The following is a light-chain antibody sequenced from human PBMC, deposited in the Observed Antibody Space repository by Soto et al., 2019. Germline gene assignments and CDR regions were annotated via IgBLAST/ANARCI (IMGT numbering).Light chain of an antibody. CDR3: QQRSDWPAT. CDR2: DAS. CDR1: RSVTGY. Sequence: EIVLTQSPATLSLSPGERATLSCRASRSVTGYLAWYQQKPGQAPMLLIYDASSTATGIPPRFSGSGSGTDFTLTITSLEPEDFAVYYCQQRSDWPATFGGGTKVEI. J-gene: IGKJ4*01. V-gene: IGKV3-11*01.